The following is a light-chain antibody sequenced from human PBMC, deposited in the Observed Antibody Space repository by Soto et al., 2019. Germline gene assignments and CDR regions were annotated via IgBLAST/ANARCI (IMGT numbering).Light chain of an antibody. J-gene: IGKJ1*01. CDR1: QSISTF. CDR3: QQSYTTPRT. Sequence: DIQMTQSPSSLSASVGDRVSVTCRASQSISTFLNWYQQRPGEAPKLLIYPASSLQSGVPSRFSGSGSGADFTLTIGSLQPEDFSTYYCQQSYTTPRTFGQGTKVEVK. V-gene: IGKV1-39*01. CDR2: PAS.